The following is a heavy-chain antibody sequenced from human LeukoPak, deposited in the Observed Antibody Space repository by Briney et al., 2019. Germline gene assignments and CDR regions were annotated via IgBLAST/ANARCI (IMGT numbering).Heavy chain of an antibody. CDR1: GGSISSGGYS. J-gene: IGHJ5*02. CDR2: IYYSGST. CDR3: ARGSSWYRWFDP. Sequence: SETLSLTCAVSGGSISSGGYSWSWIRQPPGKGLEWIGYIYYSGSTYYNPSLKSRVTISVDTSKNQFSLKLSSVTAADTAVYYCARGSSWYRWFDPWGQGTLVTVSS. V-gene: IGHV4-30-4*07. D-gene: IGHD6-13*01.